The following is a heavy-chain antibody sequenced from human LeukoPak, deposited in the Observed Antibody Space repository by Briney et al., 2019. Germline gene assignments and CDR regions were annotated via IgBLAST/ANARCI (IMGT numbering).Heavy chain of an antibody. CDR1: GGSISSYY. D-gene: IGHD6-19*01. CDR2: IYYSGST. J-gene: IGHJ6*03. V-gene: IGHV4-39*07. Sequence: PSETLSLTCTVSGGSISSYYWGWIRQPPGKGLEWIGSIYYSGSTYYNPSLKSRVTISVDTSKNQFSLKLSSVTAADTAVYYCARVSSGWWVYYYYYMDVWGKGTTVTVSS. CDR3: ARVSSGWWVYYYYYMDV.